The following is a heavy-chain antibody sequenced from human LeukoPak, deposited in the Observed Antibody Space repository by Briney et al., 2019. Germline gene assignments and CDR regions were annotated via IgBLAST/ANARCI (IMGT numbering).Heavy chain of an antibody. CDR1: GGSVSSHY. V-gene: IGHV4-59*02. Sequence: SETLSLTCTVSGGSVSSHYWAWIRQPPGKGLEWIGYISYTGTTNYNPSLKSRVTISVDTSKNQFPLKLRSVTAADTAVYYCAREGYSSNWYDYWAREPWSPSPQ. J-gene: IGHJ5*01. CDR3: AREGYSSNWYDY. D-gene: IGHD6-13*01. CDR2: ISYTGTT.